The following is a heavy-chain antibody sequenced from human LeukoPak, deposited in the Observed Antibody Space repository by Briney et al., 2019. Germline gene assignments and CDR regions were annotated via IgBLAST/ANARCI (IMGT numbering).Heavy chain of an antibody. V-gene: IGHV3-30*04. J-gene: IGHJ4*02. Sequence: GGSLRLSCAASGFTFSSYAIHWVRQAPGKGLEWVAVISYDGSNKYYADSVKGRFTISRDNSKNTLYLQMNSLRAEDTAVYYCARECRWFGELPMYYFDYWGQGTLVTVSS. CDR3: ARECRWFGELPMYYFDY. D-gene: IGHD3-10*01. CDR1: GFTFSSYA. CDR2: ISYDGSNK.